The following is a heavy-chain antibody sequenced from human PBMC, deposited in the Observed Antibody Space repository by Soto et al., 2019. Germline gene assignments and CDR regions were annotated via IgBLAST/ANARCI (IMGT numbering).Heavy chain of an antibody. D-gene: IGHD1-26*01. CDR2: INAGNGNT. Sequence: QVQLVQSGAEVKKPGASVKVSCKASGYTFTSYAMHWVRQAPGQRLEWMGWINAGNGNTKYSQKVQGRVTITRDTSESTAYMELSSLRSEDTAVYYCARDLGVGAASDYWGQGTLVTVSS. J-gene: IGHJ4*02. CDR3: ARDLGVGAASDY. CDR1: GYTFTSYA. V-gene: IGHV1-3*01.